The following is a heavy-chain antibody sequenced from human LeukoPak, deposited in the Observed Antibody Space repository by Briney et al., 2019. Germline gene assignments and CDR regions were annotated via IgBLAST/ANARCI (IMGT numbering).Heavy chain of an antibody. CDR3: AREGYDVLAGSLKNFDF. V-gene: IGHV3-53*05. D-gene: IGHD3-9*01. J-gene: IGHJ4*02. CDR2: IYSGGGT. Sequence: GSLRLSCAASGFTVSSNYMSWVRQAPGKGLEWVSVIYSGGGTYYTDSAKGRFTISRDNSKNTLDLQMNSLRVEDTAVYYCAREGYDVLAGSLKNFDFWGQGTLVTVSS. CDR1: GFTVSSNY.